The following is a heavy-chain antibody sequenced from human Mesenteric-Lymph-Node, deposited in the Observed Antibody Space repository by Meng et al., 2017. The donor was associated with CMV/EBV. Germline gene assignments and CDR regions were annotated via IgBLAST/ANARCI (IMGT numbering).Heavy chain of an antibody. V-gene: IGHV4-34*01. CDR3: ARDVLLWSGSETY. CDR1: GGSFSGYY. CDR2: INHSGST. D-gene: IGHD3-3*01. J-gene: IGHJ4*02. Sequence: SETLSLTCAVYGGSFSGYYWSWIRQPPGKGLEWIGEINHSGSTNYNPSLKSRVTISVDTSKNQFSLKLSSVTAADTAVYYCARDVLLWSGSETYWGQGTLVTVSS.